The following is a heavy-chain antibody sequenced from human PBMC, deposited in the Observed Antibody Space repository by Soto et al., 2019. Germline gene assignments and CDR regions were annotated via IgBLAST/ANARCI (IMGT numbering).Heavy chain of an antibody. D-gene: IGHD6-19*01. Sequence: GGSLRLSCAASGFTFSSYAMSWVRQAPGKGLEWVSAISGSGGSTYYADSVKGRFTISRDNSKNTLYLQMNSLRAEDTAVYYCAKPPGRIAVADPRVRWFDPWGQGTLVTVSS. V-gene: IGHV3-23*01. CDR3: AKPPGRIAVADPRVRWFDP. CDR1: GFTFSSYA. J-gene: IGHJ5*02. CDR2: ISGSGGST.